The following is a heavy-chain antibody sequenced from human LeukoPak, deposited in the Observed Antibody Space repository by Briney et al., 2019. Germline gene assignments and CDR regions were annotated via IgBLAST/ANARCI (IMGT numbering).Heavy chain of an antibody. CDR2: IYTNGRT. CDR3: ARESLGPPYYFDF. D-gene: IGHD1-26*01. CDR1: GGSISSGTFY. Sequence: SQTLSLTCTVSGGSISSGTFYWSWIRQPAGKGLEWIGRIYTNGRTNCNPSLKSRVTISVDTSKNQFSLKLNSVTAADTAVYYCARESLGPPYYFDFWGQGTLVTVSS. J-gene: IGHJ4*02. V-gene: IGHV4-61*02.